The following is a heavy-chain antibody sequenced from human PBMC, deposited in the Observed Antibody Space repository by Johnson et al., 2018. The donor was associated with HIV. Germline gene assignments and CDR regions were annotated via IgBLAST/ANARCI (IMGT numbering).Heavy chain of an antibody. CDR3: AKRVPSKQLCDAFDI. CDR1: GFAFSNYA. Sequence: QVQLVESGGGVVQPGGSLRLSCAASGFAFSNYAMHWVRQAPGKGLEWMAIISYDGSNKYYADSVKGRFTISRDNSKNTLYLQLNSLRAEDTAVYYCAKRVPSKQLCDAFDIWGQGTMVTVSS. V-gene: IGHV3-30*18. CDR2: ISYDGSNK. J-gene: IGHJ3*02. D-gene: IGHD6-6*01.